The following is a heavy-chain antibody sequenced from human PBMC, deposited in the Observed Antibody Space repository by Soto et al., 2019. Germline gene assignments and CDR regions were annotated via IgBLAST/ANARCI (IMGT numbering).Heavy chain of an antibody. D-gene: IGHD3-16*01. V-gene: IGHV4-59*01. CDR1: GGSISSSH. CDR2: VFSLGTNTGNT. J-gene: IGHJ5*02. Sequence: SETLSLTCTVSGGSISSSHWSWIRQSPGKGFEWIGYVFSLGTNTGNTQYIPSLANRLSISVDMSKNQFSLRLSSVTAAHTAVYYCARRAPWAPPPNNSFAPWSQGPLATV. CDR3: ARRAPWAPPPNNSFAP.